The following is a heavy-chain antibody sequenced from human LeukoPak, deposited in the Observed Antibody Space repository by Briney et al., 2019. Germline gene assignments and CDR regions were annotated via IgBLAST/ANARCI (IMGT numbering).Heavy chain of an antibody. Sequence: ASVKVSCKASGYTFTSYYMHWVRQAPGQGLEWMGIINPSGGSASYAQKFQGRVTMTRDTSTSTVYMELSSLRSEDTAVYYCARGPTKYSSSWQNDYWGQGTLVTVSS. CDR1: GYTFTSYY. D-gene: IGHD6-13*01. CDR2: INPSGGSA. CDR3: ARGPTKYSSSWQNDY. V-gene: IGHV1-46*01. J-gene: IGHJ4*02.